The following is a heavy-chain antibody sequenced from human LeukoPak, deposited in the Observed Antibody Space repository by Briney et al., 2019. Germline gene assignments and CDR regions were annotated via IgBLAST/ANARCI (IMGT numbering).Heavy chain of an antibody. CDR3: ARLYCSSASCYIGYYYMDV. J-gene: IGHJ6*03. Sequence: ASVKVSCKASGYTFTSYGISWVRQAPGQGLEWMGWISAYNGNTNYAQNLQGRVTMTTDTSTTTAYMELRSLRSDDTAVYYCARLYCSSASCYIGYYYMDVWGKGTTVTVSS. D-gene: IGHD2-2*02. CDR1: GYTFTSYG. V-gene: IGHV1-18*01. CDR2: ISAYNGNT.